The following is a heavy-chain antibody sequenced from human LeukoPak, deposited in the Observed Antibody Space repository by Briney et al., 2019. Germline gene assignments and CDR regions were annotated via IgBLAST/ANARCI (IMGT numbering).Heavy chain of an antibody. CDR3: AKATMVRGVTAYYYYMDV. Sequence: PGRSLRLSCAASGFTFDDYAMHWVRQAPGKGLEWVSGISWNSGSIGYADSVKGRFTISRDNAKNSLYLQMNSLRAEDTALYYCAKATMVRGVTAYYYYMDVWGKGTTVTVSS. J-gene: IGHJ6*03. CDR1: GFTFDDYA. D-gene: IGHD3-10*01. CDR2: ISWNSGSI. V-gene: IGHV3-9*01.